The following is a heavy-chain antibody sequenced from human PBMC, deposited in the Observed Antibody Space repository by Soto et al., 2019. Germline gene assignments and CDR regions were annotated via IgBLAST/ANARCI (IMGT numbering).Heavy chain of an antibody. CDR1: GFTFSSYG. D-gene: IGHD1-26*01. CDR2: IWYDGSNK. V-gene: IGHV3-33*01. J-gene: IGHJ4*02. CDR3: ARDQGATVVNPYYFDY. Sequence: QVRLVESGGGVVQPGRSLRLSCAASGFTFSSYGMHWVRQAPGKGLEWVAVIWYDGSNKYYADSVKGRFTISRDNSKNTLYLQMNSLRAEDTAVYYCARDQGATVVNPYYFDYWGQGTLVTVSS.